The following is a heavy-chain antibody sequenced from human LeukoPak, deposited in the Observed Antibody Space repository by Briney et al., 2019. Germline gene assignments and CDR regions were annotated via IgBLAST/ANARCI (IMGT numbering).Heavy chain of an antibody. CDR1: GFTFSGYE. CDR3: GRGLYGY. D-gene: IGHD2-2*02. V-gene: IGHV3-48*03. CDR2: IISSGSSI. Sequence: GGSLRLSCAASGFTFSGYEMNWVGQSPGKGLEGVAYIISSGSSIFYADSVKGRLTISRDNAKDSLYLQINILRAEDTAFYYWGRGLYGYWGQGNLVTV. J-gene: IGHJ4*02.